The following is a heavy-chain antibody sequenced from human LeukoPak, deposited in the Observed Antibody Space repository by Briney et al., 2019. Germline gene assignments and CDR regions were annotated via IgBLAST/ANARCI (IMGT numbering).Heavy chain of an antibody. D-gene: IGHD3-10*01. CDR1: GYNFGTRW. Sequence: GESLKISCKGSGYNFGTRWVAWVRQMPGKGLEWMGIIYPDDSDARYSPSFQGQVTVSADKSINTAYLQWSSLKASDTAIYFCARGAYGSGSYYNYYGMDVWGQGTTVTVSS. V-gene: IGHV5-51*01. CDR2: IYPDDSDA. CDR3: ARGAYGSGSYYNYYGMDV. J-gene: IGHJ6*02.